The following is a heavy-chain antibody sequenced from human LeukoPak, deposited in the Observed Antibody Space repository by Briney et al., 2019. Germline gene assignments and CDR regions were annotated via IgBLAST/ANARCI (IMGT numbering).Heavy chain of an antibody. CDR1: GGSISSYY. CDR2: IYTSGST. CDR3: ARDPALVAAFLFDY. D-gene: IGHD2-15*01. V-gene: IGHV4-4*07. J-gene: IGHJ4*02. Sequence: KPSETLSLTCTVSGGSISSYYWSWIREPAGKGLEWIGRIYTSGSTNYNPSLKSRVTMSVDTSKNQFSLKLSSVTAADTAVYYCARDPALVAAFLFDYWGQGTLVTVSS.